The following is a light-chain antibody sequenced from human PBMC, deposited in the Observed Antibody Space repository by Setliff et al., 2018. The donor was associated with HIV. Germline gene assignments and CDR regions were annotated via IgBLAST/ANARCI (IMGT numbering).Light chain of an antibody. Sequence: QSALTQPASVSGAPGQSITISCTGASNDVGSYNYVSWYQQHPGKAPKLIIYDVSNRPSGVSNRFSGSKSGNTASLTISGLQAEDEADYYCSSYTSSSTPYVFGTGTKVTVL. CDR1: SNDVGSYNY. V-gene: IGLV2-14*03. J-gene: IGLJ1*01. CDR2: DVS. CDR3: SSYTSSSTPYV.